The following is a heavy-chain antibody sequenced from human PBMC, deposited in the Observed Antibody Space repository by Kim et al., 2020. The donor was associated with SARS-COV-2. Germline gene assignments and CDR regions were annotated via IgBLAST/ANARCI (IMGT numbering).Heavy chain of an antibody. J-gene: IGHJ5*02. Sequence: GSTYSNPYLKSRLTISVDTSKNQFSLKLSSVTASDTAVYYCARELSGWFDPWGQGTLVTVSS. CDR3: ARELSGWFDP. D-gene: IGHD3-3*01. CDR2: GST. V-gene: IGHV4-31*02.